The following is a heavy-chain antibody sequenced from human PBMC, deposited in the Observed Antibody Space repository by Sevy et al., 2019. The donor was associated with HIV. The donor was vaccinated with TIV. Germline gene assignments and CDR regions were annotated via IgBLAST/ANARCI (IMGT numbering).Heavy chain of an antibody. Sequence: GGSLRLSCAASGFTFSSYAMHWVRQAPGKGLEWVAVISYDGSNKYYVDSVKGRFTITRDNSKNTLYLQMNSLSAEDTAVYYCARERQQLVPLRADWFDPWGQGTLVTVSS. CDR1: GFTFSSYA. CDR2: ISYDGSNK. J-gene: IGHJ5*02. D-gene: IGHD6-13*01. CDR3: ARERQQLVPLRADWFDP. V-gene: IGHV3-30-3*01.